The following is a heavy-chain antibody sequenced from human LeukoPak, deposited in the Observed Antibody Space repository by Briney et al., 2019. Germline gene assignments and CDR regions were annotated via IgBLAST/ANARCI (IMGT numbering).Heavy chain of an antibody. J-gene: IGHJ6*03. D-gene: IGHD4-17*01. Sequence: GGSLRLSCAASGFTFSSYGMHWVRQAPGKGLEWVAFIRYDGSNKYYADSVKGRFTISRDNSKNTLYLQMNSLRAEDTAVYYCARLVGVLGDYGPTSDQNYYYYHCMDVWGKGTTVTISS. CDR3: ARLVGVLGDYGPTSDQNYYYYHCMDV. CDR2: IRYDGSNK. V-gene: IGHV3-30*02. CDR1: GFTFSSYG.